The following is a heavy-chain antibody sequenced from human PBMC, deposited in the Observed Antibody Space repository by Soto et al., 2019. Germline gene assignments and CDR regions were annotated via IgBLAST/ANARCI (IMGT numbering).Heavy chain of an antibody. D-gene: IGHD3-10*01. CDR2: IYYSGST. V-gene: IGHV4-59*01. CDR3: ARVWDYYGTDSITDYYYYMDV. CDR1: GGSISSYY. J-gene: IGHJ6*03. Sequence: SETLSLTCTVSGGSISSYYWSWIRQPPGKGLEWIGYIYYSGSTNYNPSLKSRVTISVDTSKNQFSLKLSSVTAADTAVYYCARVWDYYGTDSITDYYYYMDVWGKGTTVTVSS.